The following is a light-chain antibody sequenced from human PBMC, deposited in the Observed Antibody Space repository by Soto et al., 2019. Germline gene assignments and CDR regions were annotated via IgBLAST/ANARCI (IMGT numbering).Light chain of an antibody. Sequence: QSALTQPRSVSGSPGQSVTISCTGSSSDVGGNNFVSWYQQQPGRAPKLLISDVSQRPSGVPERFSGSKSGNTASLAISGLQAEDEADYYCCAYAGTLAHYVFGTGTKV. J-gene: IGLJ1*01. CDR2: DVS. CDR3: CAYAGTLAHYV. V-gene: IGLV2-11*01. CDR1: SSDVGGNNF.